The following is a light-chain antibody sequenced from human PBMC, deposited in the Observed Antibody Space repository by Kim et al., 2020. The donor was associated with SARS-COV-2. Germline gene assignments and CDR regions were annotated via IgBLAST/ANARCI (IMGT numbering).Light chain of an antibody. CDR2: ANN. CDR3: QSYDSSLSGPV. V-gene: IGLV1-40*01. CDR1: SSNLGGNYD. J-gene: IGLJ2*01. Sequence: QSVLTQPPSVSGAPGQRVTISCTGSSSNLGGNYDVHWYQHLPGAAPTLLIYANNNRPSGVPDRFSGPKSGTSASLAITGLQAEDEADYYCQSYDSSLSGPVFGGGTQLTVL.